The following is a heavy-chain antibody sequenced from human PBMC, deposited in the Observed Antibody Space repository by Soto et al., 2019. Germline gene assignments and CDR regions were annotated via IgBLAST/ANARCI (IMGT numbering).Heavy chain of an antibody. CDR1: GFTFSSYG. D-gene: IGHD6-6*01. J-gene: IGHJ6*02. V-gene: IGHV3-30*18. CDR2: ISYDGSNK. CDR3: AKESSIGVRSFWGYNFYGMDV. Sequence: QVQLVESGGGVVQPGRSLRLSCAASGFTFSSYGMHWVRQAPGKGLEWVALISYDGSNKYYADSVKGRFTISRDNSKNTLFLQMNSLRAEDTAVYFCAKESSIGVRSFWGYNFYGMDVWGQGTTVTVSS.